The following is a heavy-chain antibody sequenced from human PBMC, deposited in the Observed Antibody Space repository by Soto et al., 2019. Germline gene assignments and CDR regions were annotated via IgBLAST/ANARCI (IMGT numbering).Heavy chain of an antibody. CDR3: AREVTMVRGEYYYYGMDV. J-gene: IGHJ6*02. CDR2: IIPIFGTA. D-gene: IGHD3-10*01. V-gene: IGHV1-69*13. CDR1: GGTFSSYA. Sequence: GASVKVSCKASGGTFSSYAISWVRQAPGQGLEWMGGIIPIFGTANYAQKFQGRVTITADESTSTAYMELSSLRSEDTAVYYCAREVTMVRGEYYYYGMDVWGQGTTVTVS.